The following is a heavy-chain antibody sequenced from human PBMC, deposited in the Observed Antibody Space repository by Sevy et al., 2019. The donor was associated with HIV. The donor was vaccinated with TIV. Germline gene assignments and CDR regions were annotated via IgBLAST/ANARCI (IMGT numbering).Heavy chain of an antibody. Sequence: SETLSLTCTVSGGSISSSSYYWGWIRQPPGKGLEWIGSIYYSGSTYYNPSLKSRVTISVYTSKNQFSLRMSSVTAADTAVYYCARQGPGGYSYGRFDYWGQGTLVTVSS. J-gene: IGHJ4*02. CDR2: IYYSGST. D-gene: IGHD5-18*01. V-gene: IGHV4-39*01. CDR3: ARQGPGGYSYGRFDY. CDR1: GGSISSSSYY.